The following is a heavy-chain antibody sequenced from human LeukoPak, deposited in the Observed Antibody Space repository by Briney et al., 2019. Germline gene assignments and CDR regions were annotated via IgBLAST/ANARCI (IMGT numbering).Heavy chain of an antibody. CDR1: GYSISSGYY. CDR3: ASSSSGWFWNY. CDR2: IYHSGST. J-gene: IGHJ4*02. Sequence: PSETLSLTCTVSGYSISSGYYWGWIRQPPGKGLEWIGSIYHSGSTYYNPSLKSRVTISVDTSKNQFSLKLSSVTAADTAVYYCASSSSGWFWNYWGQGTLVTVSS. D-gene: IGHD6-19*01. V-gene: IGHV4-38-2*02.